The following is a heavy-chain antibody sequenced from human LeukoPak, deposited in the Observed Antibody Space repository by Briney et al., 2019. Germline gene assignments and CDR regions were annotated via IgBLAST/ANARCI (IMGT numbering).Heavy chain of an antibody. V-gene: IGHV3-23*01. CDR3: AKAEGKNPTGGRWLD. Sequence: GGSLRLSCAGSGFSFSTYAMTWVRQAPGMGLESVSAISGSGGYTYYADSVKGRFTISRDNSKNTLYLQMNSLRAEDAAIYYCAKAEGKNPTGGRWLDWGQGTLVTVSS. CDR2: ISGSGGYT. D-gene: IGHD6-19*01. CDR1: GFSFSTYA. J-gene: IGHJ4*02.